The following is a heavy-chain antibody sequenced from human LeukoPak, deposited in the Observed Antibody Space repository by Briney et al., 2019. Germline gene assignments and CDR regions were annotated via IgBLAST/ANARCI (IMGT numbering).Heavy chain of an antibody. Sequence: ASVKVSCKASGYTFTGYYMHWVRQAPGQGLEWMGWINPNSGGTNYAQKFQGRVTMTRDTSISTAYMELSRLRSDDTAVYYCARDSSGYDPTTYYYYYYGMDVWGQGTTVTVSS. D-gene: IGHD5-12*01. CDR3: ARDSSGYDPTTYYYYYYGMDV. V-gene: IGHV1-2*02. CDR1: GYTFTGYY. J-gene: IGHJ6*02. CDR2: INPNSGGT.